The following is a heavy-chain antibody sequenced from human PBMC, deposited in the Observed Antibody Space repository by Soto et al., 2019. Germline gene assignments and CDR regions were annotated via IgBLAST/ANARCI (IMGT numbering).Heavy chain of an antibody. Sequence: SETLSLTCTVSGGSISSYYWSWIRQTPGKGLEWIGYIYYSGSTNYNPSLKSRVTISVDTSKNQFSLKLSSVTAADTAVYYCAVSVAGTVGWFDPWGQGTLVTVSS. CDR2: IYYSGST. CDR3: AVSVAGTVGWFDP. J-gene: IGHJ5*02. CDR1: GGSISSYY. V-gene: IGHV4-59*08. D-gene: IGHD6-19*01.